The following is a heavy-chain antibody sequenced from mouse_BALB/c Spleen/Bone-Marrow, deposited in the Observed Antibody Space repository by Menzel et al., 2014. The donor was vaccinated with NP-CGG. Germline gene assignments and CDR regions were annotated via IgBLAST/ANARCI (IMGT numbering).Heavy chain of an antibody. V-gene: IGHV5-15*02. Sequence: EVKLMESGGGLVQPGGSRKLSCAASGFTFSDYGMAWVRQAPGKGPEWVAFISNLAYSIYYTDTVTGRFTIPRENAKNTLYLEMSSLRSEDTAMYYCARALAYGSSFDYWGQGTTLTVSS. CDR3: ARALAYGSSFDY. CDR2: ISNLAYSI. CDR1: GFTFSDYG. D-gene: IGHD1-1*01. J-gene: IGHJ2*01.